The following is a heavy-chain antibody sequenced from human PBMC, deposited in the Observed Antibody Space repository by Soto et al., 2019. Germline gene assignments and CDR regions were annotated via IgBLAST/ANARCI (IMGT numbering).Heavy chain of an antibody. J-gene: IGHJ6*02. CDR1: GGTFSSDS. CDR2: IIPMFDTP. V-gene: IGHV1-69*13. Sequence: SVKVSCKASGGTFSSDSFSWVRQAPGQGLEWMGGIIPMFDTPIYAQKFQDRVTITADESTSTAYMQLSGLRSGDTAVYYCARDRDSSGTGGIDVCGQGTTVTVSS. CDR3: ARDRDSSGTGGIDV. D-gene: IGHD3-22*01.